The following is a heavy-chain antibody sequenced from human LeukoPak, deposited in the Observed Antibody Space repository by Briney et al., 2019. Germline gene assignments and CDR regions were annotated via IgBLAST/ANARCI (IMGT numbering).Heavy chain of an antibody. D-gene: IGHD3-22*01. CDR2: ISYDGSNK. V-gene: IGHV3-30*04. J-gene: IGHJ4*02. CDR1: GFTFSSYA. CDR3: ARELAMIVVVGTFDY. Sequence: GGSLRLSCAASGFTFSSYAMHWVRQAPGKGLEWVAVISYDGSNKYYADSVKGRFTISRDNAKRSLYLQMNSLRVEDTAVYYCARELAMIVVVGTFDYWGQGTRVTVSS.